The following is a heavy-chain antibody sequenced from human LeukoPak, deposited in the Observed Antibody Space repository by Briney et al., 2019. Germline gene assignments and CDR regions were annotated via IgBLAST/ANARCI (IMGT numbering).Heavy chain of an antibody. J-gene: IGHJ6*03. V-gene: IGHV4-59*01. CDR3: ARVSRVVISRTDYMDV. CDR2: IYYSGST. Sequence: SETLSLTCTVSGGSISSYYWSWIRQPPGKGLEWIGYIYYSGSTNYNPSLKSRVTISVDTSKNQFSLKLSSVTAADTAVYYCARVSRVVISRTDYMDVWGEGTTVTVSS. D-gene: IGHD3-3*01. CDR1: GGSISSYY.